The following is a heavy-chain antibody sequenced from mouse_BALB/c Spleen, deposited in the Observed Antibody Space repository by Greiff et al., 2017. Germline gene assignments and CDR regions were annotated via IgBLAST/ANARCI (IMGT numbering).Heavy chain of an antibody. CDR1: GYAFSSSW. Sequence: VQLQQSGPELVKPGASVKISCKASGYAFSSSWMNWVKQRPGQGLEWIGRIYPGDGDANYNGKFKGKATLTADKSSSTAYMQLSSLTSVDSAVYFCARRDYYGSMDYWGQGTSVTVSS. D-gene: IGHD1-1*01. V-gene: IGHV1-82*01. CDR3: ARRDYYGSMDY. J-gene: IGHJ4*01. CDR2: IYPGDGDA.